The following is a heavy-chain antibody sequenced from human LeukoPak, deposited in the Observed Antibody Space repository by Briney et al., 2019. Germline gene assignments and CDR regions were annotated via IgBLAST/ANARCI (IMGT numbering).Heavy chain of an antibody. D-gene: IGHD3-22*01. Sequence: GASVKVSCKASGYTFTNYAMNWVRQAPGQGLEWMGWINTNTGNPTYAQGFTGRFVFSLDTSVSTAYLQISSLKAEDTAVYYCARDPNHYYDSSGYYGDYWGQGTLDTVSS. CDR2: INTNTGNP. V-gene: IGHV7-4-1*02. CDR3: ARDPNHYYDSSGYYGDY. CDR1: GYTFTNYA. J-gene: IGHJ4*02.